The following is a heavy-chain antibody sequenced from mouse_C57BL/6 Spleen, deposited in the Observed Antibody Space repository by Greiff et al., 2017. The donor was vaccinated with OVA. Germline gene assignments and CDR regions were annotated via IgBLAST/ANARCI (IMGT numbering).Heavy chain of an antibody. D-gene: IGHD1-1*01. CDR2: INPSSGYT. J-gene: IGHJ1*03. CDR1: GYTFTSYT. Sequence: VQLQQSGADLARPGASVKMSCKASGYTFTSYTMHWVKQRPGQGLEWIGYINPSSGYTKYNQKFKDKATLTADKSSSTAYMQLSSLTSEDSAVYYCARYTTVVARYFDVWGTGTTVTVSS. CDR3: ARYTTVVARYFDV. V-gene: IGHV1-4*01.